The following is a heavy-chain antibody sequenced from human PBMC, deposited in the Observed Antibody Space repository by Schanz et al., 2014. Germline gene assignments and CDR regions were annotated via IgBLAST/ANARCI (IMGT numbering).Heavy chain of an antibody. CDR3: ATGQDAYKTHY. CDR2: IFYGGST. V-gene: IGHV4-31*03. CDR1: GGSISSYY. J-gene: IGHJ4*01. D-gene: IGHD1-1*01. Sequence: QVQLQESGPGLVKPSQTLSLTCTVSGGSISSYYWTWIRQLPGKGLECIGLIFYGGSTFYNPSLQSRATISVDTSKNQFSLELSSVTAADTAMYYCATGQDAYKTHYWGQGTLVTVSS.